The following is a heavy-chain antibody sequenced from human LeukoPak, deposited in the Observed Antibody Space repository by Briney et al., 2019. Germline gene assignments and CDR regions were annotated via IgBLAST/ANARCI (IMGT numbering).Heavy chain of an antibody. J-gene: IGHJ4*02. V-gene: IGHV4-59*01. Sequence: SETLSLTCTVSGGSISSYYWSWIRQPPGKGLEWIGYIYYSGSTNYNPSLKSRVTISVDTSKNQFSLKLSSVTAADTAVYYCASSNYYDSSGRDYWGQGTLVIVSS. CDR2: IYYSGST. D-gene: IGHD3-22*01. CDR1: GGSISSYY. CDR3: ASSNYYDSSGRDY.